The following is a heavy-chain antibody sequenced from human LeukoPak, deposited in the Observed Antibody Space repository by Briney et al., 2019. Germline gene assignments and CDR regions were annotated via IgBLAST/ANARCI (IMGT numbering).Heavy chain of an antibody. CDR1: GGSLSGYY. CDR3: APRGDIEHSYGFGKWFDP. J-gene: IGHJ5*02. D-gene: IGHD5-18*01. V-gene: IGHV4-34*01. CDR2: INHSGST. Sequence: SETLSLTCAVYGGSLSGYYWSWIRQPPGKGLEWIGEINHSGSTNYNASLKSRATISIDTSKKQFSLKLSSVTAADTAVYYCAPRGDIEHSYGFGKWFDPWGQGTLVTVSS.